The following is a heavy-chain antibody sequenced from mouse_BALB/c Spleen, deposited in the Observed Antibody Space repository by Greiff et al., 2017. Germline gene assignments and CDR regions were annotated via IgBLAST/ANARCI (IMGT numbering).Heavy chain of an antibody. J-gene: IGHJ4*01. Sequence: VKLMESGPGLVAPSQSLSITCTASGFSLTGYGVNWVRQPPGKGLEWLGMIWGDGSTDYNSALKSRLSISKDNSKSQVFLKMNSLQTDDTARYYCARGPYYYGSSYDAMDYWGQGTSVTVSS. V-gene: IGHV2-6-7*01. D-gene: IGHD1-1*01. CDR2: IWGDGST. CDR3: ARGPYYYGSSYDAMDY. CDR1: GFSLTGYG.